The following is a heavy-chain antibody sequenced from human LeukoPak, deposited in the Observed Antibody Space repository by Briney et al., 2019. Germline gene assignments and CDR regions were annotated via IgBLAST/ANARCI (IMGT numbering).Heavy chain of an antibody. J-gene: IGHJ4*02. CDR3: ARRAKNGYSSGWYGETYYVFDY. CDR2: INPNSGGT. Sequence: ASVKVSCKASGYTFTGYYMHWVRQAPGQGLEWMGWINPNSGGTNYAQKFQGRVTMTRDTSISTAYMELSRLRSDDTAVYYCARRAKNGYSSGWYGETYYVFDYWGQGTLVTVSS. CDR1: GYTFTGYY. V-gene: IGHV1-2*02. D-gene: IGHD6-19*01.